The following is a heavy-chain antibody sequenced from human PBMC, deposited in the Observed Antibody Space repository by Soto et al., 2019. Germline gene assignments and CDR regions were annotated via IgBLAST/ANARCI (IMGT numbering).Heavy chain of an antibody. V-gene: IGHV3-23*01. CDR1: GFTFSSYT. D-gene: IGHD3-22*01. J-gene: IGHJ4*02. Sequence: GGSLRLSCAASGFTFSSYTMSWVRQAPGKGLEWVSSISGSGGSTYHADSVKGRFTISIDNSKHTLDLQMNSLRAEDSAVYYCAKVASSGYRVYYFDYWDQGTLVTVPS. CDR3: AKVASSGYRVYYFDY. CDR2: ISGSGGST.